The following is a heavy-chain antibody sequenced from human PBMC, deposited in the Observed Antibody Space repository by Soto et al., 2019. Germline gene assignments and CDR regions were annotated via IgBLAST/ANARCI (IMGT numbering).Heavy chain of an antibody. D-gene: IGHD3-10*01. J-gene: IGHJ4*02. Sequence: PGGSLRLSCAASGFTFSSYWMSWVRQAPGKGLEWVANIKQDGSEKYYVDSVKGRFTISRDNAKNSLYLQMNSLRAEDTAVYYCARETKLWFGELGYWGQGTLVTVSS. CDR1: GFTFSSYW. V-gene: IGHV3-7*03. CDR3: ARETKLWFGELGY. CDR2: IKQDGSEK.